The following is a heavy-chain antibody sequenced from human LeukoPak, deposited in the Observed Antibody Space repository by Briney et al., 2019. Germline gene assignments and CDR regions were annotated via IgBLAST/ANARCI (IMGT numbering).Heavy chain of an antibody. CDR3: ARGEYSTALDY. Sequence: PSERLSLTCTVSGGSISRYYWSWIRQPAGKGMEWIGRIDPTGSTNYNPSLKSRVTMSVDTSKNQFYLKLRAVTAADTAVYYCARGEYSTALDYWGQGTLVTVSS. V-gene: IGHV4-4*07. CDR1: GGSISRYY. CDR2: IDPTGST. D-gene: IGHD4-11*01. J-gene: IGHJ4*02.